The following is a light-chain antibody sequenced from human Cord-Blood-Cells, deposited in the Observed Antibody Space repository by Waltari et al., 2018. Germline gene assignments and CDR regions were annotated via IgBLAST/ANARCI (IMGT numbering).Light chain of an antibody. Sequence: EIVLTQSPGTLSLSPGERATLSCRASQSVSSSYLAWYQQKPGQAPRLLIYGASSRATGIPDRFRGSGSGTDFTLTISRLESEDFAVYYCQQYGSSLFTFGPGTKVDIK. J-gene: IGKJ3*01. V-gene: IGKV3-20*01. CDR3: QQYGSSLFT. CDR1: QSVSSSY. CDR2: GAS.